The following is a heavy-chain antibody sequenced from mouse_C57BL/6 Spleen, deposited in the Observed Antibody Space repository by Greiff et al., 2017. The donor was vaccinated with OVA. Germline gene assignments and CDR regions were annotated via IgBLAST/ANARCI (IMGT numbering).Heavy chain of an antibody. CDR2: IRNKANGYTT. Sequence: DVHLVESGGGLVQPGGSLSLSCAASGFTFTDYYMSWVRQPPGKALEWLGFIRNKANGYTTEYSASVKGRFTISRDNSQSILYLQMNALRAEDSATYYCASNSPYYYGSSYWYFDVWGTGTTVTVSS. CDR1: GFTFTDYY. J-gene: IGHJ1*03. CDR3: ASNSPYYYGSSYWYFDV. V-gene: IGHV7-3*01. D-gene: IGHD1-1*01.